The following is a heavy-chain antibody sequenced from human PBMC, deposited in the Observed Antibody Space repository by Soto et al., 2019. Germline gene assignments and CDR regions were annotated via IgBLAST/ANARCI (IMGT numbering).Heavy chain of an antibody. V-gene: IGHV4-30-4*01. CDR3: ARAGRTRYFDL. Sequence: QVQLQESGPGLVKPSQTLSLTCTVSGGSISSGDYYWSWIRQPPGKGLEWIGYIYYSGSTYYNPSLKSRVTRSVDPSKTQFSLKLSSVTAADTAVYYCARAGRTRYFDLWGRGTLVTVSS. CDR1: GGSISSGDYY. CDR2: IYYSGST. J-gene: IGHJ2*01.